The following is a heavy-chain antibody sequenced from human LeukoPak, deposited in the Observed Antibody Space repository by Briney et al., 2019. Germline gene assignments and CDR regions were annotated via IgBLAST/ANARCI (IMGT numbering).Heavy chain of an antibody. V-gene: IGHV4-39*01. Sequence: SETLSLTCTVSGGSISSSSYYWGWIRQPPGKGLEWIGSIYYSGSTYYNPSLKSRVTISVDTSKNQFSLKLSSVTAADTAVYYCAQLGKKDYWGQGTLVTVSS. J-gene: IGHJ4*02. CDR1: GGSISSSSYY. D-gene: IGHD7-27*01. CDR3: AQLGKKDY. CDR2: IYYSGST.